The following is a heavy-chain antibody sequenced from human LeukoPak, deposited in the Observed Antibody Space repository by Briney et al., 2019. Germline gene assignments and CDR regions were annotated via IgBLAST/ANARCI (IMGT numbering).Heavy chain of an antibody. J-gene: IGHJ4*02. CDR2: IYYSGST. CDR1: GGSISSYY. CDR3: ARRSVVGTTPIDY. Sequence: PSETLSLTCTVSGGSISSYYWSWIRQPPGKGLEWIGYIYYSGSTNYNPSLKSRVTISVDTSKNQFSLKLSSVTAADKAVYYCARRSVVGTTPIDYWGQGTLVTVSS. V-gene: IGHV4-59*08. D-gene: IGHD1-7*01.